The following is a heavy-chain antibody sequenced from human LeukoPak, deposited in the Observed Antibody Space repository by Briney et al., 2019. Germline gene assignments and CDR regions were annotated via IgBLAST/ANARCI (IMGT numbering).Heavy chain of an antibody. CDR3: AREMATEAKGISITGTHIYYYYYMDV. Sequence: SQTLSLTCGISGDSVSNNSAAWNWIRQSPSRGLEWLGRTYYRSKWYNDYAVSVKSRVTINPDTSKNQFSLQLNSVTVEDTAVYCCAREMATEAKGISITGTHIYYYYYMDVWGKGTTVTVSS. J-gene: IGHJ6*03. CDR1: GDSVSNNSAA. D-gene: IGHD1-7*01. CDR2: TYYRSKWYN. V-gene: IGHV6-1*01.